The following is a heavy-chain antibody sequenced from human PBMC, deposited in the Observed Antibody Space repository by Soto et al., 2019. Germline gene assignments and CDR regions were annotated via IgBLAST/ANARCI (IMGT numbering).Heavy chain of an antibody. CDR2: INHSGST. CDR1: GGSFSGYY. CDR3: ARAELLQGFPDAFDI. J-gene: IGHJ3*02. V-gene: IGHV4-34*01. Sequence: PSETLSLTCAVYGGSFSGYYWSWIRQPPGKGLEWIGEINHSGSTNYKPSLKSRVTISVGTSKNQFSLKLSSVTAADTAVYYCARAELLQGFPDAFDIWGQGTMVTVSS. D-gene: IGHD2-15*01.